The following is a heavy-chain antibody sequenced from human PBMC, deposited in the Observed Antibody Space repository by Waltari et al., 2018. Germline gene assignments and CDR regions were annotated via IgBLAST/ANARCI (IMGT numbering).Heavy chain of an antibody. CDR2: TIPIFGTA. J-gene: IGHJ4*02. CDR1: GGTFSSYA. V-gene: IGHV1-69*01. Sequence: QVQLVQSGAEVKKPGSSVKVSCKASGGTFSSYAISWVRQAPGQGLEWRGGTIPIFGTANYAQKFQVRVTITADESTSTAYMELSSLRSEDTAVYYCAFNRRDKTPLYDYWGQGTLVTVSS. CDR3: AFNRRDKTPLYDY.